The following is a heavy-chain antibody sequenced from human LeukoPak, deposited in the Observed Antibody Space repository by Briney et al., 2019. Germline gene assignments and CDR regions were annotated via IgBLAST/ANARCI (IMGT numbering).Heavy chain of an antibody. J-gene: IGHJ4*02. CDR2: ISGDTRTK. D-gene: IGHD3-10*01. CDR3: TKALFGGFQY. Sequence: GGSLRLSCAASGFSFGTYAMAWVRQVPGQGLECLSGISGDTRTKSYADSVKGRFTISRDNSKNTLYLQMDSLRAEDTAKYYCTKALFGGFQYWGQGIPVTVSS. V-gene: IGHV3-23*01. CDR1: GFSFGTYA.